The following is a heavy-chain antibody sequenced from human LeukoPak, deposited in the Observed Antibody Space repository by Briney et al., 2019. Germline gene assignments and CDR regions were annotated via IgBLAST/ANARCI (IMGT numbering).Heavy chain of an antibody. CDR1: GGSISTSSYY. CDR2: IYYSGST. V-gene: IGHV4-39*07. Sequence: SETLSLTCTVSGGSISTSSYYWGWIRQPPGKGLEWIGSIYYSGSTYYNPSLKSRVTISVDTSKNQFSLKLSSVTAADTAVYYCARTIDYGDYEDAFDIWGQGTMVTVSS. J-gene: IGHJ3*02. D-gene: IGHD4-17*01. CDR3: ARTIDYGDYEDAFDI.